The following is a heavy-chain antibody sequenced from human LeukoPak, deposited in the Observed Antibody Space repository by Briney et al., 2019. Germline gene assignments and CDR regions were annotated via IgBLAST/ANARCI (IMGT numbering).Heavy chain of an antibody. V-gene: IGHV3-23*01. CDR3: ARESTPYEKGAGYYYGMDV. J-gene: IGHJ6*02. Sequence: PGGSLRLSCAASGFSFNNNAMSWVRQAPGKGLEWVSAINGGGDATEYADSVKGRFTISRDNSKKTLYLQMNSLRAEDTAVYYCARESTPYEKGAGYYYGMDVWGQGTTVTVSS. D-gene: IGHD1-26*01. CDR2: INGGGDAT. CDR1: GFSFNNNA.